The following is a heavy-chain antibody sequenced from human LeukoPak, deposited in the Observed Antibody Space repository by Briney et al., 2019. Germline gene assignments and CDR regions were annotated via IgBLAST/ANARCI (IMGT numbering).Heavy chain of an antibody. D-gene: IGHD1-26*01. J-gene: IGHJ4*02. CDR3: ARHRSYSGSYGY. V-gene: IGHV4-4*07. Sequence: SETLSLTCTVSGGSLTSYYWSWIRQPAGKGLEWIGRIYTSGDTDYNYSLKSRVTISVDTSKNQFSLKLSSVTAADTAVYYCARHRSYSGSYGYWGQGTLVTVSS. CDR1: GGSLTSYY. CDR2: IYTSGDT.